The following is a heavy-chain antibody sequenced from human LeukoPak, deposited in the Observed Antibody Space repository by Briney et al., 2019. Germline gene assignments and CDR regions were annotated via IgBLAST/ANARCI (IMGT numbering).Heavy chain of an antibody. Sequence: PGGSLRLSCAASGFTFSSYAMPWVRQAPGKGLEWVAVISYDGSNKYYADSVEGRFTISRDNSKNTLYLQMNSLRAEDTAVYYCARDPGIEYSSSRPTMIFDYWGQGTLVTVSS. CDR2: ISYDGSNK. D-gene: IGHD6-6*01. J-gene: IGHJ4*02. V-gene: IGHV3-30-3*01. CDR1: GFTFSSYA. CDR3: ARDPGIEYSSSRPTMIFDY.